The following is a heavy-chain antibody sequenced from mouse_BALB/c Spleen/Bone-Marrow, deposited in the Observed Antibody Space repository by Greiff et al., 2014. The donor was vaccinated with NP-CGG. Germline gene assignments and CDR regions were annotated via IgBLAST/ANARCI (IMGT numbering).Heavy chain of an antibody. V-gene: IGHV2-2*02. CDR1: GFSLTSYG. CDR3: ASNWDYAMDY. D-gene: IGHD4-1*01. CDR2: IWSGGIT. J-gene: IGHJ4*01. Sequence: QVQLKQSGPGLVQPSQSLSITCTVSGFSLTSYGVHWVRQSPGKGLEWLGVIWSGGITDYNAAFISRLSISKDNSKSQVFFKMNSLQANDTAIYYCASNWDYAMDYWGQGTSVTVSS.